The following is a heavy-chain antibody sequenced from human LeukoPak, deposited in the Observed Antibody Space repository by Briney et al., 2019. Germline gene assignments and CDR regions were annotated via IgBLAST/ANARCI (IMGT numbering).Heavy chain of an antibody. J-gene: IGHJ4*02. Sequence: PGGSLRLSCAASGFTFSTYAMTWVRQAPGKGLEWVAAVTSDGRWTNYADSVKGRFTVPRDNSKDTLFMQMSSLRAEDTAVYYCAKGTSWFGEDWGLGTLVTVSS. V-gene: IGHV3-23*01. CDR3: AKGTSWFGED. CDR2: VTSDGRWT. CDR1: GFTFSTYA. D-gene: IGHD3-10*01.